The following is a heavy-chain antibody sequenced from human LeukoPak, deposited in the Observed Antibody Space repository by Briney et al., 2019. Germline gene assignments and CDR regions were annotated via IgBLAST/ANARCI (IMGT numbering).Heavy chain of an antibody. J-gene: IGHJ4*02. Sequence: GGSLRLSCAASGFTFSSYSMNWVRQAPGKGLEWVSSISSSSSYIYYADSVKGRFTISRDNAKNSLYLQMNSLRAEDTAVYYCARPRKTNYGSGSYTYWGQGTLVTVSS. CDR1: GFTFSSYS. CDR2: ISSSSSYI. D-gene: IGHD3-10*01. CDR3: ARPRKTNYGSGSYTY. V-gene: IGHV3-21*01.